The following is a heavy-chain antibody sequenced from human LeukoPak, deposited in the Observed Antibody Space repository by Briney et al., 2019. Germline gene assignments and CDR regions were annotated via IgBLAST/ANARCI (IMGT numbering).Heavy chain of an antibody. CDR2: ISGSSSYI. CDR1: GFTFSSYA. D-gene: IGHD6-13*01. J-gene: IGHJ4*02. CDR3: AKDHLAAALDY. V-gene: IGHV3-23*01. Sequence: PGGSLRLSCAASGFTFSSYATSWVRQAPEKGLEWVSAISGSSSYIYYADSVKGRFTISRDNSKNTLYLQMNSLRAEDTAVYFCAKDHLAAALDYWGQGTLVTVSS.